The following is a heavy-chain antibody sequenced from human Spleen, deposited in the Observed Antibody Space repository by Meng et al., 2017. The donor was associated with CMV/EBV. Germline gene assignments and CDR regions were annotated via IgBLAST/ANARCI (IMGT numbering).Heavy chain of an antibody. J-gene: IGHJ4*02. CDR3: ARAGAAVTTNFDF. CDR2: VGAENGET. D-gene: IGHD4-17*01. Sequence: KASGYKFYIYGITWVRQAPGQGLEWVGWVGAENGETNYGQKFQGRVTVTADTFTKTAYMEMRSLRSDDSAIYYCARAGAAVTTNFDFWGQGTLVTVSS. CDR1: GYKFYIYG. V-gene: IGHV1-18*01.